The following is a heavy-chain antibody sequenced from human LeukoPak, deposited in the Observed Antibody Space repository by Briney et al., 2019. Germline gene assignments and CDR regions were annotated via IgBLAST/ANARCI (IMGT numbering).Heavy chain of an antibody. D-gene: IGHD3-10*01. CDR2: INHSGST. J-gene: IGHJ4*02. Sequence: PSETLSLTCAVSGGSFSGYYWSWIRQPPGKGLEWIGEINHSGSTNYNPSLKSRVTISVDTSKNQSSLKLSSVTAADTAVYYCHYYGSGSYYNVRDYWGQGTLVTVSS. CDR3: HYYGSGSYYNVRDY. CDR1: GGSFSGYY. V-gene: IGHV4-34*01.